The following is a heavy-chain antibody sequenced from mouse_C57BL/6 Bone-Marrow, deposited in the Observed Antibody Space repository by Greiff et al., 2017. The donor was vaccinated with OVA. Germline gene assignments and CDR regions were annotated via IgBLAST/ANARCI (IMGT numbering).Heavy chain of an antibody. J-gene: IGHJ2*01. Sequence: EVKLVESGPGLVKPSQSLSLTCSVTGYSITSGYYWNWIRQFPGNKLEWMGYISYDGSNNYNPSLKNRISITRDTSKNQFFLKLNSVTTEDTATYYCERAPRSTMNYWGQGSTLTVSS. CDR1: GYSITSGYY. CDR3: ERAPRSTMNY. D-gene: IGHD2-4*01. CDR2: ISYDGSN. V-gene: IGHV3-6*01.